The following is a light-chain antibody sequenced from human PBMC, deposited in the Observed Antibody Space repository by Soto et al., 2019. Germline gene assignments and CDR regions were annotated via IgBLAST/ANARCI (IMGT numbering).Light chain of an antibody. J-gene: IGLJ2*01. V-gene: IGLV2-14*01. CDR1: RSDVGGYNY. CDR3: FSYSTSRARI. CDR2: DVS. Sequence: SVLTQPASVSGSLGQSITISCTGTRSDVGGYNYVSWYKQKPGKAPKLVIYDVSHRPSGVSDRFFGSKSGNTASLIIFGLQAEDEADYYCFSYSTSRARIFGGGTKVTVL.